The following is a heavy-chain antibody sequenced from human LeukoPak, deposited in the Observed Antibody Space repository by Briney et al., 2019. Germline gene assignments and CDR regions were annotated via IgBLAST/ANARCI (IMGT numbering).Heavy chain of an antibody. CDR1: GFTFSSYE. J-gene: IGHJ5*02. V-gene: IGHV3-48*03. Sequence: GGSLRLSCAASGFTFSSYEMNWVRQAPGKGLEWVSYISSSGSTIYYADSVKGRFTISRDNAKNSLYLQMNSLRAEDTAVYYCARVGGNGATIISWGQGTLVTVSS. D-gene: IGHD5-12*01. CDR2: ISSSGSTI. CDR3: ARVGGNGATIIS.